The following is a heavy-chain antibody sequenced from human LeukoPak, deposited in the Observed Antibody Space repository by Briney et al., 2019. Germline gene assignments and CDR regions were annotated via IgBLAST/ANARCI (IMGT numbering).Heavy chain of an antibody. D-gene: IGHD6-19*01. V-gene: IGHV3-21*03. CDR3: TRVKGASGRKLPFDY. J-gene: IGHJ4*02. Sequence: GGSLRLSCAASGFTFSSYSMNWVRQAPGKGLEWVSSISSSSSYIYYADSVKGRFTISRDNAKNSLYLQMNSLRAEDTAVYYCTRVKGASGRKLPFDYWGQGTLVTVSS. CDR1: GFTFSSYS. CDR2: ISSSSSYI.